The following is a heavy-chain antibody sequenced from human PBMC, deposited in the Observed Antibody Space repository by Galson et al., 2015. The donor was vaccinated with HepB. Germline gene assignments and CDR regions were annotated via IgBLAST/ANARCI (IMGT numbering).Heavy chain of an antibody. CDR3: AQGPAAARFAY. CDR2: ISGSGDST. J-gene: IGHJ4*02. CDR1: GFTFSSYA. V-gene: IGHV3-23*01. Sequence: SLRLSCAASGFTFSSYAMSWVRQAPGKGLEWVSSISGSGDSTFYADSVRGRFTISRDNSRNTLHLQMNSLRAEDTAVYYCAQGPAAARFAYWGQGTLVTAS. D-gene: IGHD6-25*01.